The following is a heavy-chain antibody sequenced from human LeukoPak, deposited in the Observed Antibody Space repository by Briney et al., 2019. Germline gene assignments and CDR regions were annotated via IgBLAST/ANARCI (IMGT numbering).Heavy chain of an antibody. J-gene: IGHJ4*02. Sequence: SETLSVTCTVSGASISGTSFYWGWVRQPPGKGLEWIGNIYYTGITYYNPSIKSRVTISVDTWKHRFSMRMNSVTTADTAIYFCASPVITTFDFWGQGTLATVSS. CDR2: IYYTGIT. CDR3: ASPVITTFDF. D-gene: IGHD3-22*01. V-gene: IGHV4-39*01. CDR1: GASISGTSFY.